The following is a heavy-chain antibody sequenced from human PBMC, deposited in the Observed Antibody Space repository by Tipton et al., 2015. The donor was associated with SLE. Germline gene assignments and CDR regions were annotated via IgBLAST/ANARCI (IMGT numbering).Heavy chain of an antibody. J-gene: IGHJ3*02. D-gene: IGHD3-22*01. CDR2: INAGNGNT. CDR1: GYTFTSYA. CDR3: ARAQDYYDRRGGFDI. V-gene: IGHV1-3*01. Sequence: QLVQSGAKMKKPGASVKVSCKASGYTFTSYAMHWVRQAPGQRLEWMGWINAGNGNTKYSQKFQGRVTITRDTSASTAYMELSSLRSEDTAVYYCARAQDYYDRRGGFDIWGQGTMITVSS.